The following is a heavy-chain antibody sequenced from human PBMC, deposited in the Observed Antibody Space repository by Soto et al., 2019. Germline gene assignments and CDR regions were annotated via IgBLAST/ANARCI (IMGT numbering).Heavy chain of an antibody. Sequence: QITLKESGPTLVKPTQTLTLTCTFSGFSLTTSGVGVGWIRQPPGKALEWLALIYWDHSERYSPSLKSRLTITKDTSKNQVVLTLTNMDPVDTATYYCTHTARWLYFDLWGRGTLVTVSS. CDR3: THTARWLYFDL. D-gene: IGHD3-22*01. V-gene: IGHV2-5*02. CDR2: IYWDHSE. J-gene: IGHJ2*01. CDR1: GFSLTTSGVG.